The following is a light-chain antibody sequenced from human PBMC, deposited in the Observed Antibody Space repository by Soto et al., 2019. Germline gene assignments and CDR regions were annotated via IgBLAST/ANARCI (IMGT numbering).Light chain of an antibody. V-gene: IGLV2-14*01. CDR2: EVS. CDR1: SSDVGAYNY. J-gene: IGLJ2*01. CDR3: SSYTTKSTLV. Sequence: QSALTQPASVSGSPGQSITISCTGTSSDVGAYNYVSWYLQYPGKAPKILIYEVSNRPSGVSNRFSGSKSGNTASLTISGLQAEDEADYYCSSYTTKSTLVFGGGTQLTVL.